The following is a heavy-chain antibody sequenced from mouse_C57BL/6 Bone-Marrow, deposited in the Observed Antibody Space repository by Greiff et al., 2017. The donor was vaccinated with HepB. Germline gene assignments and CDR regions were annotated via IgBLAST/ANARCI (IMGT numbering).Heavy chain of an antibody. CDR3: TTAYYSNDVSVLWCAY. CDR2: IDPENGDT. J-gene: IGHJ3*01. Sequence: EVQLQQSGAELVRPGASVKLSCTASGFNIKDDYMHWVKQRPEQGLEWIGWIDPENGDTDYASKFQGKATITADTSSNTAYLQLSSLTSEDTAVYYCTTAYYSNDVSVLWCAYWGQGTLVTVSA. V-gene: IGHV14-4*01. CDR1: GFNIKDDY. D-gene: IGHD2-5*01.